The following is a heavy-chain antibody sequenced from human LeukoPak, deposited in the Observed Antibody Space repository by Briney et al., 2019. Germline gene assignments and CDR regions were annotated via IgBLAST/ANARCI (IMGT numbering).Heavy chain of an antibody. CDR2: VHYSGTT. V-gene: IGHV4-31*03. CDR1: GGSISSGAYY. D-gene: IGHD5-12*01. Sequence: PSETLSLTCTVSGGSISSGAYYWSWIRQYPEKGLEWIGYVHYSGTTYYNLSLKSRITILVATSKNQFSLKLTSVTAADTAVYYCARFRGYDFADHWGQGTLVTVSS. CDR3: ARFRGYDFADH. J-gene: IGHJ4*02.